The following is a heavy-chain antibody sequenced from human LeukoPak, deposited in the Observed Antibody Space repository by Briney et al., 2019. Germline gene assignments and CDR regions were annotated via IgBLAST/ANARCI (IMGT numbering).Heavy chain of an antibody. Sequence: PGGSLRLSCAASGFTFSSYAMGWVRQAPGKGLEWVSLISGSGGSTYYADSVKGRFTVSGDNSKNTLHLQMSSLRAEDTAFYYCVKPYYFGSGSYNCWGQGTLVTVSS. CDR1: GFTFSSYA. J-gene: IGHJ4*02. D-gene: IGHD3-10*01. CDR3: VKPYYFGSGSYNC. V-gene: IGHV3-23*01. CDR2: ISGSGGST.